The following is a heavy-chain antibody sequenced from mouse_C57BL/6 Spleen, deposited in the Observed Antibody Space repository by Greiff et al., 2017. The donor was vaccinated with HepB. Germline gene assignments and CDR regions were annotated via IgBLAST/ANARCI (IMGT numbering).Heavy chain of an antibody. Sequence: VQLQQPGAELVMPGASVKLSCKASGYTFTSYWMHWVKQRPGQGLEWIGEIDPSDSYTNYNQKFKGKSTLTVDKSSSTAYMQLSSLTSEDSAVYDCARSLGSSYWYFDVWGTGTTVTVSS. CDR3: ARSLGSSYWYFDV. CDR1: GYTFTSYW. CDR2: IDPSDSYT. J-gene: IGHJ1*03. V-gene: IGHV1-69*01. D-gene: IGHD3-3*01.